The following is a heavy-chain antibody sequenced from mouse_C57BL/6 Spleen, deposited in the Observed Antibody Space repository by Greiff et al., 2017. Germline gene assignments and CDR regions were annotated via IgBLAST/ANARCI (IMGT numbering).Heavy chain of an antibody. CDR1: GFTFSNYW. CDR3: TGYFYYYGSSPFAY. J-gene: IGHJ3*01. Sequence: LQESGGGLVQPGGSMKLSCVASGFTFSNYWMNWVRQSPEKGLEWVAQIRLKSDNYATHYAESVKGRFTISRDDSKSSVYLQMNNLRAEDTGIYYCTGYFYYYGSSPFAYWGQGTLVTVSA. V-gene: IGHV6-3*01. D-gene: IGHD1-1*01. CDR2: IRLKSDNYAT.